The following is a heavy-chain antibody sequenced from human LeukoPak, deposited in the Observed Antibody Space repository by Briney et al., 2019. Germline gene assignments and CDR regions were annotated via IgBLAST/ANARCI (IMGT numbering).Heavy chain of an antibody. CDR1: GFPFDDYG. CDR3: ARAFRYSTSSRTFDF. Sequence: GGSLRLSCAASGFPFDDYGMSWVRQAPGKGLEWASDITWSGGSTSYADSVKGRFTISRDSARDSLYLQMNSLRVEDTAFYYCARAFRYSTSSRTFDFWGQGTLVTVSS. D-gene: IGHD6-6*01. V-gene: IGHV3-20*04. J-gene: IGHJ4*02. CDR2: ITWSGGST.